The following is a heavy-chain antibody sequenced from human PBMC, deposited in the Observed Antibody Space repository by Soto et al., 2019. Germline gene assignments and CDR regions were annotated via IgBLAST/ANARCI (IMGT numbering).Heavy chain of an antibody. D-gene: IGHD2-15*01. CDR2: INAGNGNT. Sequence: ASVKVSCKASGYTFTSYAMHWVRQAPGQRLEWMGWINAGNGNTKYSQKFQGRVTITRETSASTAYMELSSLRSEDTAVYYCAREFACSGGSCYEYYYYYYMDVWGKGTTVTVSS. CDR1: GYTFTSYA. J-gene: IGHJ6*03. CDR3: AREFACSGGSCYEYYYYYYMDV. V-gene: IGHV1-3*01.